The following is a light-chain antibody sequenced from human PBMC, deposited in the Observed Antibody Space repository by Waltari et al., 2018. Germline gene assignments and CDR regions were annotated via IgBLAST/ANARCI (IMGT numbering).Light chain of an antibody. V-gene: IGLV4-69*01. CDR1: SGHSTNI. CDR3: QTGGHGTWV. J-gene: IGLJ3*02. CDR2: VNRDGSH. Sequence: QLVLTQSPSASASLGASVKLTCTLDSGHSTNIIPWPPQKPGKGPRFLMKVNRDGSHTRGDEIPDRFSGSSSVPERYLPISSVQSEDEADYYCQTGGHGTWVFGGGTKLTVL.